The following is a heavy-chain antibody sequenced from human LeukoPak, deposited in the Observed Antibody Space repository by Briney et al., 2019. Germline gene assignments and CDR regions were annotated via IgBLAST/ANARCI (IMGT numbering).Heavy chain of an antibody. CDR1: GFTFSSYA. CDR2: ISYDGSNK. J-gene: IGHJ5*02. V-gene: IGHV3-30*01. D-gene: IGHD2-15*01. Sequence: PGRSLRLSCAASGFTFSSYAMHWVRQAPGKGLEWVAVISYDGSNKYYADSAKGRFTISRDNSKNTLYLQMNSLRAEDTAVYYCARGGRVVVAAIGWFDPWGQGTLVTVSS. CDR3: ARGGRVVVAAIGWFDP.